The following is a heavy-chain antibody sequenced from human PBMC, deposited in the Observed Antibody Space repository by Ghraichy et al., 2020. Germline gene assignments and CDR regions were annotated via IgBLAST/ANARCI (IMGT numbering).Heavy chain of an antibody. CDR2: IIPIFGTA. J-gene: IGHJ4*02. CDR1: GGTFSSYA. CDR3: ALAVAGTYYFDY. V-gene: IGHV1-69*05. D-gene: IGHD6-19*01. Sequence: SVKVSCKASGGTFSSYAISWVRQAPGQGLEWMGGIIPIFGTANYAQKFQGRVTITTDESTSTAYMELSSLRSEDTAVYYCALAVAGTYYFDYWGQGTLVTVSS.